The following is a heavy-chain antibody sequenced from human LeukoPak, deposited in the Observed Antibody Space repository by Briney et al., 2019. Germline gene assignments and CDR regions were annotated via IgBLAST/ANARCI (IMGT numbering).Heavy chain of an antibody. J-gene: IGHJ6*02. D-gene: IGHD6-19*01. CDR2: ITFSGTSI. V-gene: IGHV3-48*03. CDR3: AKMVTSGWPGNFYYYGMAV. CDR1: GFILTSYE. Sequence: GGSLRLSCEASGFILTSYEMNWVRQAPGKGLEWLSSITFSGTSIHYADAVKGRFTISRDSAKHSVYLQMTSLRPEDTAVYYCAKMVTSGWPGNFYYYGMAVWGQGTTVTVSS.